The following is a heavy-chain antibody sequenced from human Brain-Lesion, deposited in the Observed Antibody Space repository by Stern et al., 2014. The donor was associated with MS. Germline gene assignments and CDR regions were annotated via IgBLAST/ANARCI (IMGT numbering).Heavy chain of an antibody. Sequence: QVQLVQSGAEVKKPGASVKVSCKVSGYTLTELSMHWVRQAPRKGLEWMGGFDPDDGETIYAQKFQGRVTMTEDTSTDTAYMELSSLRSEDTAVYYCATLSRGAGGNYYRHFDYWGQGTLVTVSS. V-gene: IGHV1-24*01. CDR2: FDPDDGET. CDR1: GYTLTELS. CDR3: ATLSRGAGGNYYRHFDY. J-gene: IGHJ4*02. D-gene: IGHD1-26*01.